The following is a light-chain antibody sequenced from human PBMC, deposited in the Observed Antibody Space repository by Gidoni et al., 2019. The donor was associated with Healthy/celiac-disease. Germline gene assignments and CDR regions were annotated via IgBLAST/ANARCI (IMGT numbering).Light chain of an antibody. J-gene: IGLJ3*02. V-gene: IGLV6-57*02. CDR1: SGSIASNY. CDR3: QSYDSSNQGV. Sequence: FMLTQPHSVSESQGKTVTISCTGSSGSIASNYVQWYQQRPGSAPTTVIYEDNQRPSGVPDRFSGSIDSSSNSASLTISGLKTEDEADYYCQSYDSSNQGVFGGGTKLTVL. CDR2: EDN.